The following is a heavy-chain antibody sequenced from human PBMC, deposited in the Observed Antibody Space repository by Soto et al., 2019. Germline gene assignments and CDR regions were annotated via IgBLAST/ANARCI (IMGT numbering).Heavy chain of an antibody. CDR3: ATRPLLPGAP. CDR2: IYSSGST. J-gene: IGHJ3*01. Sequence: EVQLVESGGGLIQPGGSLRLSCAASGFTFSSNDMNWVRQAPGKGLEWVSLIYSSGSTSYADSVKGRFTISRDNSKNTLYLQMSSLRADDTAVYYSATRPLLPGAPWGQGTMVTVSS. D-gene: IGHD3-22*01. V-gene: IGHV3-53*01. CDR1: GFTFSSND.